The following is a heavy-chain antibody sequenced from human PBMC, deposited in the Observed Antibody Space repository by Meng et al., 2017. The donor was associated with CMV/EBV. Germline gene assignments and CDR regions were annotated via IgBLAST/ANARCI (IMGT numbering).Heavy chain of an antibody. CDR2: IYPGDSDT. Sequence: GGSLRLSCKGSGYSFTSYWIGWARQMPGKGLEWMGIIYPGDSDTRYSPSFQGQVTISADKSISTAYLQWSSLKASDTAMYYCARGDYDFWSGYRDWGQGTLVTVSS. D-gene: IGHD3-3*01. CDR1: GYSFTSYW. CDR3: ARGDYDFWSGYRD. V-gene: IGHV5-51*01. J-gene: IGHJ4*02.